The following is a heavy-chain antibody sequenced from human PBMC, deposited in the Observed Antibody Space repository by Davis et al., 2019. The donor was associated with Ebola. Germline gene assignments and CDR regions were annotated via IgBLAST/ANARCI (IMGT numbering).Heavy chain of an antibody. V-gene: IGHV4-59*02. J-gene: IGHJ5*02. CDR3: ARVVNYDVLTGGRNSWLDP. CDR1: GGSVSDHY. D-gene: IGHD3-9*01. CDR2: IYYTVNT. Sequence: SETLSLTCSISGGSVSDHYWSWIQQSPGKGLEWIGYIYYTVNTDYNPSLKSRVTMSLGTSENQFSLKLTSVTAADTAVYYCARVVNYDVLTGGRNSWLDPWGLGTLVTVSS.